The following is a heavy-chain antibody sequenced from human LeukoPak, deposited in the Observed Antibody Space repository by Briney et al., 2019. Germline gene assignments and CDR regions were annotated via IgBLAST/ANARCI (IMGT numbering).Heavy chain of an antibody. CDR1: GGTFSSYA. Sequence: SVKVSCKASGGTFSSYAISWVRQAPGQGLEWMERIIPILGIANYAQKFQGRVTITADKSTSTAYMELSSLRSEDTAVYYCARDREPYCGGDCSSYFDYWGQGTLVTVSS. D-gene: IGHD2-21*02. CDR3: ARDREPYCGGDCSSYFDY. CDR2: IIPILGIA. J-gene: IGHJ4*02. V-gene: IGHV1-69*04.